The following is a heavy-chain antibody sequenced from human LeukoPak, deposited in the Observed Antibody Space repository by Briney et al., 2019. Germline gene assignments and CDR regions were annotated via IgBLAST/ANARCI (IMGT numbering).Heavy chain of an antibody. CDR1: GYTFTNYG. D-gene: IGHD1-26*01. J-gene: IGHJ4*02. CDR2: ISAYNGNT. CDR3: ARGYMGATSYFDY. V-gene: IGHV1-18*01. Sequence: ASVNVSCKASGYTFTNYGFSWVRQAPGQGLEWMGWISAYNGNTNHAQNFQGRVTMTTDASTSTAYMELTSLRSDDTAVYFCARGYMGATSYFDYWGQGALVTVSS.